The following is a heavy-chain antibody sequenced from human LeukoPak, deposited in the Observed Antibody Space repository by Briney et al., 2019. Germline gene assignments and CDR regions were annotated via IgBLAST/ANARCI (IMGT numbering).Heavy chain of an antibody. CDR1: GCTFTGYY. CDR2: INPNSGGT. V-gene: IGHV1-2*06. CDR3: ARGPGYDFWSGYYLEDY. J-gene: IGHJ4*02. Sequence: ASVKVSCKASGCTFTGYYMHWVRQAPGQGLEWMGRINPNSGGTNYAQKFQGRVTMTRDTSISTAYMELSRLRSDDTAVYYCARGPGYDFWSGYYLEDYWGQGTLVTVSS. D-gene: IGHD3-3*01.